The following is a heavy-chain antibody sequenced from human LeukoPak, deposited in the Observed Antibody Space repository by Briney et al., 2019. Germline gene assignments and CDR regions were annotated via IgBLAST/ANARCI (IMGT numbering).Heavy chain of an antibody. Sequence: GRSLRLSCAASGFTFDDYAMHWVRQAPGKGLEWVSGISWNSGSIGYADSVKGRFTISRDNAKNSLYLQMNSLTAEDTALYYCAKGSGWRLYRYYFDYWGQGTLVTVSS. D-gene: IGHD6-19*01. V-gene: IGHV3-9*01. CDR2: ISWNSGSI. CDR1: GFTFDDYA. J-gene: IGHJ4*02. CDR3: AKGSGWRLYRYYFDY.